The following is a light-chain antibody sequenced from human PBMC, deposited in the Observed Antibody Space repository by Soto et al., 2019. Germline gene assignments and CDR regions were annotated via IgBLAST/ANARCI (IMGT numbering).Light chain of an antibody. J-gene: IGKJ1*01. CDR2: AAS. CDR3: QKYNSVPWT. V-gene: IGKV1-27*01. Sequence: DILLTHSPSSLSTSVGDRVTITCRASQDISNYLAWYQQRPGKVPKLLVSAASTLQSGVPSRFGGRGSGTDFTLTISGLQPEDVGTYYCQKYNSVPWTFGQGTKVDIK. CDR1: QDISNY.